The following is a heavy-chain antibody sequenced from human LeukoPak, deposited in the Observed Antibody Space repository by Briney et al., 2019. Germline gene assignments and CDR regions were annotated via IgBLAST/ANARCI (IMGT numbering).Heavy chain of an antibody. J-gene: IGHJ4*02. CDR2: ISGNGDTT. D-gene: IGHD5-12*01. CDR1: GFTFNNYA. CDR3: AKDLTEGYSGYGHFDY. Sequence: PGGSLRLSCAASGFTFNNYAMSWVRQAPGKGLEWVSAISGNGDTTYYPDFARGRFTTSRDNSKNTVFLRMNSLRAEDTAAYYCAKDLTEGYSGYGHFDYWGQGTLVTVSS. V-gene: IGHV3-23*01.